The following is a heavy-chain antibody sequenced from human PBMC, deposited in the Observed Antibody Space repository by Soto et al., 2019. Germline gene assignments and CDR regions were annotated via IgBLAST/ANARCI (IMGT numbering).Heavy chain of an antibody. D-gene: IGHD6-13*01. V-gene: IGHV3-30*18. CDR2: ISYDGSNK. CDR3: SEDGREAAASSFGGMDV. J-gene: IGHJ6*02. CDR1: GFTFSSYG. Sequence: PGGSLRPSCAASGFTFSSYGMHWVRQAPGKGLGWVAVISYDGSNKYYADSLKGRFTTSRDDTKITPNLQRKSRRAEDTAVYYYSEDGREAAASSFGGMDVWGQGTTVTVSS.